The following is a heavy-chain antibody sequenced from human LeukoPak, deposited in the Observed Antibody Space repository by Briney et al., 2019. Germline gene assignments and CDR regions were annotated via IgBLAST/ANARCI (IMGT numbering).Heavy chain of an antibody. J-gene: IGHJ4*02. CDR2: VNPNSGDT. CDR3: AKSHDYSNYIFEF. CDR1: GYSFTTYD. Sequence: ASVKVSCKASGYSFTTYDIHWVRQAPGRGPEWMGWVNPNSGDTGSPQNFQGRVTITRNFSINTAYMELSSLTSEDTAVYYCAKSHDYSNYIFEFWGQGTLVTVSS. D-gene: IGHD4-11*01. V-gene: IGHV1-8*03.